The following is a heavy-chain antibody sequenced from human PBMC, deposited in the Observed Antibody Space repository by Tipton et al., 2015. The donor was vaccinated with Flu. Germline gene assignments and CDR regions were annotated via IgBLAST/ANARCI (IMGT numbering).Heavy chain of an antibody. Sequence: TLSLTCTVSGGSISSYFWTWIRQPPGKGLEWIGYIYYSGSTNYNPSLKSRVTISVDTSKNQFSLKLSSVTAADTAVYYCARVSGYSSSWLNFDFWGQGTLVTVSS. J-gene: IGHJ4*02. CDR1: GGSISSYF. CDR3: ARVSGYSSSWLNFDF. V-gene: IGHV4-59*01. D-gene: IGHD6-13*01. CDR2: IYYSGST.